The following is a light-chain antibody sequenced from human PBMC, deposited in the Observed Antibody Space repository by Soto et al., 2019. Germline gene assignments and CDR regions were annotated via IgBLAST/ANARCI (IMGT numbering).Light chain of an antibody. CDR3: QQAISFPIT. V-gene: IGKV1-12*01. J-gene: IGKJ5*01. CDR1: QRVNNY. Sequence: DVQMTHSPSSLSASVGDRVTITFRASQRVNNYLNWYQHKPGTAPKLLIHAASSLQTGVPPRFGGSASGTNFTLAISGLQPEDFGTYYCQQAISFPITFGQGTRLEIK. CDR2: AAS.